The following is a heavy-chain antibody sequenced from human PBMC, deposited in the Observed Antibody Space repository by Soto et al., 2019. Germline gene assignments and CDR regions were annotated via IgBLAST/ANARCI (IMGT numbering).Heavy chain of an antibody. CDR3: SGAESPDTAYFSLY. CDR2: IRSKANSYAT. V-gene: IGHV3-73*01. Sequence: GGSLRLSCATSGFTFSGSAMHWVRQASGKGLEWVGRIRSKANSYATAYAASVKGRFTISRDDSKNTAYLQMNSLKTEDTAVYYCSGAESPDTAYFSLYWGQGTPVTVS. CDR1: GFTFSGSA. D-gene: IGHD1-26*01. J-gene: IGHJ4*02.